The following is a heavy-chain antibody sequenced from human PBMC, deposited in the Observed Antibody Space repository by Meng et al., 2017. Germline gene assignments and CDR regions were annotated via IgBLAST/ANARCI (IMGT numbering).Heavy chain of an antibody. D-gene: IGHD3-3*01. CDR3: ARGIPNYDFWSGYFYYFDY. Sequence: SETLSLTCAVYGGSFSGYYWSWIRQPPGKGLEWTGEINHSGTTNYNPSLKTRVTISVDTSKNQFTLKLSAVTAADTAVYYCARGIPNYDFWSGYFYYFDYWGQGTLVTVSS. CDR1: GGSFSGYY. J-gene: IGHJ4*02. V-gene: IGHV4-34*01. CDR2: INHSGTT.